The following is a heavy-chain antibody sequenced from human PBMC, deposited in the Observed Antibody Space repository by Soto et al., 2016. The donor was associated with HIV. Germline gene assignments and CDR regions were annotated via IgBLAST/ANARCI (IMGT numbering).Heavy chain of an antibody. V-gene: IGHV3-74*01. CDR1: GFNFSSYW. CDR3: ARDRSFWSGSLYY. Sequence: EVQLVESGGGLVQPGGSLRLSCAASGFNFSSYWMHWVRQAPGKGLMWVSRINSDGSNTRYADSVKGRFSISRDNAKNTVLLQMNSLRADDTAVYYCARDRSFWSGSLYYWGQGTLVTVSS. D-gene: IGHD3-3*01. CDR2: INSDGSNT. J-gene: IGHJ4*02.